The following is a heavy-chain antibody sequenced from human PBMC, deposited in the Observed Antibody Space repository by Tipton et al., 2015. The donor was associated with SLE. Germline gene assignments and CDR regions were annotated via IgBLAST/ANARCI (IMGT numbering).Heavy chain of an antibody. CDR3: ARQLSGDAFHF. CDR2: IYPGDSDT. Sequence: QLVQSGAEVKKPGESLKISCKGSGYSFTSYWIGWVRQMPGKGLGWMGIIYPGDSDTRYSPSFQGQVTMSADKSISTAFLQWSSLKATATAMYFCARQLSGDAFHFWRRGTMVTVSS. V-gene: IGHV5-51*01. J-gene: IGHJ3*01. CDR1: GYSFTSYW. D-gene: IGHD7-27*01.